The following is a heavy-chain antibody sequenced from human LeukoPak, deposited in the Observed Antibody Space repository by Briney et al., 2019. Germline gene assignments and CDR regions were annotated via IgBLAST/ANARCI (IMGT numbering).Heavy chain of an antibody. Sequence: GGSLRLSCAASGFTFRNYVIHWVRQAPGKGLEWVAVMSSDLNVKLYADSVKGRFTIPRDNSRSTLYLQMNSLRPEDTAIYYCAREGYYGSGSPPSLYFDYWGQGTLVTVSS. CDR2: MSSDLNVK. D-gene: IGHD3-10*01. V-gene: IGHV3-30-3*01. CDR1: GFTFRNYV. CDR3: AREGYYGSGSPPSLYFDY. J-gene: IGHJ4*02.